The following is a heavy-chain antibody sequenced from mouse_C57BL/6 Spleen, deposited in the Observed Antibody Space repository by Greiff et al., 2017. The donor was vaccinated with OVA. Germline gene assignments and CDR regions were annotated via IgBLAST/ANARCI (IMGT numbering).Heavy chain of an antibody. CDR2: IYPGNGDT. D-gene: IGHD2-4*01. J-gene: IGHJ1*03. CDR1: GYAFSSSW. V-gene: IGHV1-82*01. CDR3: ARSSDYDWCFDV. Sequence: QVQLKQSGPELVKPGASVKISCKASGYAFSSSWMNWVKQRPGKGLEWIGRIYPGNGDTNYNGKFKGKATLTADKSSSTAYMQLSSLTSEDSAVYFCARSSDYDWCFDVWGTGTTVTVSS.